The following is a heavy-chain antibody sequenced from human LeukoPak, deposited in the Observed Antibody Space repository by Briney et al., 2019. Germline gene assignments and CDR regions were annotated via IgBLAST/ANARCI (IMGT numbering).Heavy chain of an antibody. CDR2: ISSSSSYI. V-gene: IGHV3-21*01. J-gene: IGHJ4*02. D-gene: IGHD3-10*01. CDR3: ARSDYGSGSFPYFDY. CDR1: GFTFSSYS. Sequence: GGSLRLSCAASGFTFSSYSMNWVRQAPGKGLEWVSSISSSSSYIYYADSVKGRFTISRDNPKNSLYLQMNSLRAEDTAVYYCARSDYGSGSFPYFDYWGQGTLVTVSS.